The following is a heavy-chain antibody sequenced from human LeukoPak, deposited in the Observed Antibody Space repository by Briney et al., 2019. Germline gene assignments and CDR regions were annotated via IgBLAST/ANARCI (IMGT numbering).Heavy chain of an antibody. J-gene: IGHJ5*02. CDR3: ARERRWGGWAHYNWFDP. V-gene: IGHV3-30*02. D-gene: IGHD3-3*01. Sequence: HPGGSLRLSCAASGFTFSSYGMHWVRQAPGKGLEWVAFIRYDGSNKYYADSVKGRFTISRDNSKNTLYLQMNSLGAEDTALYYCARERRWGGWAHYNWFDPWGQGILVTVSS. CDR2: IRYDGSNK. CDR1: GFTFSSYG.